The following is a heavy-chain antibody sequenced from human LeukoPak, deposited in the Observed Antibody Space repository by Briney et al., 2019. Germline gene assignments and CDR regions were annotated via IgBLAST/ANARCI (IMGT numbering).Heavy chain of an antibody. Sequence: ASVKVSCKASGYTFTSYYMHWVRQAPGQGLEWMGIINPSGGSTSYAHKFQGRVTMTRDTSTSTVYMELSSLRSDDTAAVYCSRESTGFGELLSYFDYWGQGTLVTVSS. CDR2: INPSGGST. V-gene: IGHV1-46*01. CDR1: GYTFTSYY. J-gene: IGHJ4*02. D-gene: IGHD3-10*01. CDR3: SRESTGFGELLSYFDY.